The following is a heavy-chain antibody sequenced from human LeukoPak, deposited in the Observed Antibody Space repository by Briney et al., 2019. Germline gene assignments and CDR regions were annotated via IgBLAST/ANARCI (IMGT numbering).Heavy chain of an antibody. J-gene: IGHJ5*02. D-gene: IGHD2-2*01. CDR2: ISDGGAAT. V-gene: IGHV3-23*01. CDR1: GFTFSNYA. CDR3: AKALNVLVPSKSRWFDP. Sequence: PGGSLRLSCAASGFTFSNYAMTWVRQAPGKGLEWVSTISDGGAATYYADSVKGRFTISRDNSKNTLSLQMNSLRAEDTAVYYCAKALNVLVPSKSRWFDPWGQGTLVTVSS.